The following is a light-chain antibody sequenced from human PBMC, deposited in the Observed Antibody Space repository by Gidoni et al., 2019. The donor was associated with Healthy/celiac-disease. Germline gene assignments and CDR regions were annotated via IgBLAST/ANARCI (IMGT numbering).Light chain of an antibody. J-gene: IGKJ2*01. Sequence: DIPLTQSPSTLSASVGDRVTITCRASQSISSWLAWYQQKPGKAPKLLIYKASSLESGVPSRFSGSGSGTEFTLTISSLQPDDFATYYCQQYNSYSYTFXQXTNLEIK. CDR3: QQYNSYSYT. CDR1: QSISSW. V-gene: IGKV1-5*03. CDR2: KAS.